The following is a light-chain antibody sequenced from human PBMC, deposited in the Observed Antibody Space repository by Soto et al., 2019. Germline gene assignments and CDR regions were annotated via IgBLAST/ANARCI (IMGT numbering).Light chain of an antibody. CDR2: GAS. CDR3: QHYNSYSEA. J-gene: IGKJ1*01. V-gene: IGKV3D-15*01. Sequence: EIVMTQSPATLSVSPGGRATLSCRASQSISDTLAWYQQKPGQAPRLLIYGASNRATGIPDRFSGSGSGTDFTLTISSLQPDDFATYYCQHYNSYSEAFGKGTKVDIK. CDR1: QSISDT.